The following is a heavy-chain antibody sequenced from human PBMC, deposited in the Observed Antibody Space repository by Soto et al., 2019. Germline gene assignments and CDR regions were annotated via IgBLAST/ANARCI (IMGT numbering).Heavy chain of an antibody. CDR3: ARDTIFGVVPDERYGMDV. J-gene: IGHJ6*02. V-gene: IGHV3-11*01. CDR2: ISSSGSTI. Sequence: QVQLVESGGGLVKPGGSLRLSCAASGFTFSDYYMSWIRQAPGKGLEWVSYISSSGSTIYYADSVKGRFTISRDNAKNSLYLQMNSLRAEDSAVYYCARDTIFGVVPDERYGMDVWGQGTTVTVSS. CDR1: GFTFSDYY. D-gene: IGHD3-3*01.